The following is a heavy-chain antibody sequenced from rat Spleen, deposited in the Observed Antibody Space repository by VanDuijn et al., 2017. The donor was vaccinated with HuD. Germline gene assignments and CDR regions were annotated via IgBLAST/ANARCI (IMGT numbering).Heavy chain of an antibody. CDR1: GFTFKNYW. CDR2: ITPSGLTT. J-gene: IGHJ2*01. V-gene: IGHV5-31*01. Sequence: VQLVESGGGLVQPGRSLKLSCVVSGFTFKNYWMSWIRQAPTKGLQWVAAITPSGLTTHYRDSMKGRFTISRENAKATLYLQMHSLRSEDTATYYCTRVAFDYWGQGVMVTVSS. CDR3: TRVAFDY.